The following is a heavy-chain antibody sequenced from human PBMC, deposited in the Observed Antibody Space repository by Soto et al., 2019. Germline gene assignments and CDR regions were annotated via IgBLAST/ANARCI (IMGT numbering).Heavy chain of an antibody. J-gene: IGHJ5*02. CDR1: GGTFSSYA. CDR2: IIPIFGTA. CDR3: ARGLRYDILTGSADNWFDP. V-gene: IGHV1-69*13. D-gene: IGHD3-9*01. Sequence: ASVKVSCKASGGTFSSYAISWVRQAPGQGLEWMGGIIPIFGTANYAQKFQGRVTITADESTSTAYMELSSLRSEDTAVYYCARGLRYDILTGSADNWFDPWGQGTLVTVSS.